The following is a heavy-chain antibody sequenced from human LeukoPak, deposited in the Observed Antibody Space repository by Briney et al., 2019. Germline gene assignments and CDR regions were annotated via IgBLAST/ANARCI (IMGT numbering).Heavy chain of an antibody. CDR3: AREISYYYDSSGYSYFDY. CDR1: GGTFSSYA. J-gene: IGHJ4*02. Sequence: SVKVSCKASGGTFSSYAISWVRQAPGQGLEWMGRIIPYLGITNYAQKFQGRVTITTDTSTSTAYMELSSLRSEDTAVYYCAREISYYYDSSGYSYFDYWGQGTLVTVSS. CDR2: IIPYLGIT. V-gene: IGHV1-69*04. D-gene: IGHD3-22*01.